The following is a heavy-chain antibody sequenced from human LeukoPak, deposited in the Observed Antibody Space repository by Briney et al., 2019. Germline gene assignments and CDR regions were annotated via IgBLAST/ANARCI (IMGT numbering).Heavy chain of an antibody. CDR3: ARVLDVGPTYFDY. J-gene: IGHJ4*02. CDR2: TYYRSKWYN. CDR1: GVSVSSNTAA. D-gene: IGHD1-26*01. Sequence: SQTLSLTCAISGVSVSSNTAAWNWIRQSPSRGLEWLGRTYYRSKWYNDYAASVKSRITTNPDTSKNQFSLQLKSVNSEDTAVYYCARVLDVGPTYFDYWGQGTLVTVSS. V-gene: IGHV6-1*01.